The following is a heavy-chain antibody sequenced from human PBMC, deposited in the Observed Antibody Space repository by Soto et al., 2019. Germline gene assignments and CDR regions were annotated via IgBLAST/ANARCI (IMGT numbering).Heavy chain of an antibody. V-gene: IGHV3-15*07. D-gene: IGHD2-2*01. J-gene: IGHJ5*02. CDR1: GFTFSDAW. CDR3: TTLVPS. Sequence: EVRLVESGGGLVKPGGSLRLSCAASGFTFSDAWMNWVRQAPGKGLEWVGHVKTKADGGTTDYAAFVRGRFTISRDDSTNTLYLQMTGLHTEDTAMYYCTTLVPSWGQGTLVTVSS. CDR2: VKTKADGGTT.